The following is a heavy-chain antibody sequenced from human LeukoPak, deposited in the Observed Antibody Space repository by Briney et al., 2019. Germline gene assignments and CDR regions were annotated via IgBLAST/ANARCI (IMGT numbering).Heavy chain of an antibody. J-gene: IGHJ4*02. D-gene: IGHD1-26*01. V-gene: IGHV4-4*07. Sequence: PSETLSLTCTVSGGSISSYYWSWIRQPAGKGLEWIGRIYTSGSTNYNASLKSRVSMSVDTSRNQFSLKLSSVTAADTAVFYCARENSGSYREFDYWGQGTLVTVSS. CDR3: ARENSGSYREFDY. CDR1: GGSISSYY. CDR2: IYTSGST.